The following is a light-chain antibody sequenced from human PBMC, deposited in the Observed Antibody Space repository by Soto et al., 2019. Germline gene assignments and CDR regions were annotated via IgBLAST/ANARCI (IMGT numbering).Light chain of an antibody. CDR1: QSLLHSNGYNY. V-gene: IGKV2-28*01. J-gene: IGKJ2*02. CDR3: MQALQSPCT. Sequence: DIVMTQSPLSLPVTPGEPASISCRSSQSLLHSNGYNYLDWYLQKPGQSPQLLIYLGSNRASGVPERFSGSGSGTDFTLKISRVEAEDVRVYYCMQALQSPCTFGQGTKLEIK. CDR2: LGS.